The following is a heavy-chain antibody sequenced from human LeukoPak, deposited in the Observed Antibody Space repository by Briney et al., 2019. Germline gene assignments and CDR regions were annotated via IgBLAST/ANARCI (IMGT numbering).Heavy chain of an antibody. CDR3: ARYITMVRGVITYYYYGMDV. V-gene: IGHV4-31*03. Sequence: SQTLSLTCTVSGGSIGSGGYYWSWIRQHPGKGLEWIGYIYYSGSTYYNPSLKSRVTISVDTSKNQFSLKLSSVTAADTAVYYCARYITMVRGVITYYYYGMDVWGQGTTVTVSS. D-gene: IGHD3-10*01. J-gene: IGHJ6*02. CDR2: IYYSGST. CDR1: GGSIGSGGYY.